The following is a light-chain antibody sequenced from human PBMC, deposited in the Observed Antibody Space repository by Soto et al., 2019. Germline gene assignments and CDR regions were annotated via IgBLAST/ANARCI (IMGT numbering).Light chain of an antibody. CDR1: QSVSSSY. V-gene: IGKV3-20*01. CDR3: QQYGSSPFT. J-gene: IGKJ2*01. Sequence: EIVLTQSPGTLSLSPGDRATLSCRASQSVSSSYLAWYQQKPGQAPRLLIYGASSMATGIPDRFSGSGSGTDFTLTISSLEPEDLAVYYCQQYGSSPFTFGHGTKLEIK. CDR2: GAS.